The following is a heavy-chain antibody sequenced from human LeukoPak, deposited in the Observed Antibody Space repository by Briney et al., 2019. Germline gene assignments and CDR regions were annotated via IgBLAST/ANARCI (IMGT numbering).Heavy chain of an antibody. CDR2: IYYSGST. CDR1: GGSISSYY. CDR3: ARDRQNYDILTGYPINYFDY. J-gene: IGHJ4*02. Sequence: PSETLSLTCTVSGGSISSYYWSWIRQPPGKGLEWIGYIYYSGSTNYNPSLKSRVTISVDTSKNQFSLKLSSVTAADTAVYYCARDRQNYDILTGYPINYFDYWGQGTLVTVSS. V-gene: IGHV4-59*01. D-gene: IGHD3-9*01.